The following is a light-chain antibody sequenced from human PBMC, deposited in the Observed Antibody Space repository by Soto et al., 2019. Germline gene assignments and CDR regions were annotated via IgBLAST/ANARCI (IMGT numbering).Light chain of an antibody. Sequence: QSALTQPASVSGSPGQSITISCTGTSSDVGSYNLVSWYQQHPGTAPRLLIYEGTKRPPGVSSRFSGSKSGNTASLTISGLQTEDEADYYCCSYVGTNTVVFGGGTKLTVL. J-gene: IGLJ2*01. CDR1: SSDVGSYNL. CDR3: CSYVGTNTVV. CDR2: EGT. V-gene: IGLV2-23*01.